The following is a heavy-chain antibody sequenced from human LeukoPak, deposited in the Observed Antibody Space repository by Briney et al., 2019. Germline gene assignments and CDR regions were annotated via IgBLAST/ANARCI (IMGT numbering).Heavy chain of an antibody. D-gene: IGHD1-26*01. CDR1: GYTFTGYY. Sequence: ASVKVSCKTSGYTFTGYYMHLVRQAPGQGLEWMGWINPNSGGTNYAQKFQGRVTMTRDTSISTAYMELSRLRSDDTAVYYCARLFLIVGATGNDYWGQGTLVTVSS. V-gene: IGHV1-2*02. J-gene: IGHJ4*02. CDR2: INPNSGGT. CDR3: ARLFLIVGATGNDY.